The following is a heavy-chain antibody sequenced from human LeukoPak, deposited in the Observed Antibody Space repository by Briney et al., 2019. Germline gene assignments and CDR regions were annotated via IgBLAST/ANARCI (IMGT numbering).Heavy chain of an antibody. Sequence: GGSLRLSCAASGFSISNYWMTWVRQAPGKGLECVANIKGDGSEKNYVDSVKGRFTISRDNAKNSLYLQVNSLRAEDTAVYYCVRQAGVSWGQGTLVTVSS. CDR1: GFSISNYW. D-gene: IGHD6-19*01. V-gene: IGHV3-7*01. J-gene: IGHJ5*02. CDR3: VRQAGVS. CDR2: IKGDGSEK.